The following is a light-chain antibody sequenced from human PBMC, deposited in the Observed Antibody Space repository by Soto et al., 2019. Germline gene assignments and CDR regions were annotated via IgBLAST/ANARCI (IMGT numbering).Light chain of an antibody. CDR1: QSVSSY. V-gene: IGKV3-11*01. Sequence: EIVLTQSPATLSLSPGERATLSCRASQSVSSYLAWYQQKPGQAPRLLMYEASNRATGIPARFSGGGSGTDFTLTLSRLEPEDFAVYYCQQRSDWPWTFGQGTKVEIK. CDR2: EAS. J-gene: IGKJ1*01. CDR3: QQRSDWPWT.